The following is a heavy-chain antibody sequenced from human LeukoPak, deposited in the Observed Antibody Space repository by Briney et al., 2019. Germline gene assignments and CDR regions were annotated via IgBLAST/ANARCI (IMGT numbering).Heavy chain of an antibody. D-gene: IGHD3-22*01. J-gene: IGHJ4*02. CDR2: IYYSGST. Sequence: PSETLSPTCTVSGGSISSGDYYWSWIRQPPGKGLEWIGYIYYSGSTYYNPSLKSRVTISVDTSKNQFSLKLSSVTAADTAVYYCAMMPPGPTMIVVVPVWGQGTLVTVSS. CDR3: AMMPPGPTMIVVVPV. V-gene: IGHV4-30-4*08. CDR1: GGSISSGDYY.